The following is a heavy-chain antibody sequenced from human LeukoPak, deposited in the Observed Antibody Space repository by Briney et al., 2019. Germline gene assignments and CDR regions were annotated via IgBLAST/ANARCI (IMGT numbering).Heavy chain of an antibody. CDR3: AQFERWTDAFDI. D-gene: IGHD2-15*01. CDR1: GFSLTPSAVG. Sequence: SGPTLVKPTQTLTLTCTFSGFSLTPSAVGLGWIRQPPGKALGWLALIYWADDKRYSPSLKSRITITNDTSKNQVVVTMTNIDPVDTSTDYCAQFERWTDAFDIWGQGTMVTVSS. J-gene: IGHJ3*02. CDR2: IYWADDK. V-gene: IGHV2-5*02.